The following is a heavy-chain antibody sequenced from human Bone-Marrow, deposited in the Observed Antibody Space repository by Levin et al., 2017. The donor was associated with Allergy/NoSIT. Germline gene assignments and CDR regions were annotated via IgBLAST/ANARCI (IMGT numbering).Heavy chain of an antibody. Sequence: GGSLRLSCAASGFTFSSYWMSWVRQAPGKGLEWVANIKQDGSEKYYVDSVKGRFTISRDNAKNSLYLQMNSLRAEDTAVYYCARVSFGYGDYKRYFDLWGRGTLVTVSS. J-gene: IGHJ2*01. V-gene: IGHV3-7*01. CDR3: ARVSFGYGDYKRYFDL. D-gene: IGHD4-17*01. CDR1: GFTFSSYW. CDR2: IKQDGSEK.